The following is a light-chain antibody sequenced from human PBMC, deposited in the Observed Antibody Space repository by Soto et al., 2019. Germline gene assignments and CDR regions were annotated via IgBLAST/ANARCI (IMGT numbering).Light chain of an antibody. CDR2: DAS. V-gene: IGKV3-11*01. Sequence: EIVLTQSPATLSLSPGERATLSCRASQSVSSYLAWYQQKPGQAPRLLIYDASNRATGIPARFSGSGSGTEFTLTISSLQPDDFATYYCQQYNTYLTFGQGTKVDIK. CDR1: QSVSSY. CDR3: QQYNTYLT. J-gene: IGKJ1*01.